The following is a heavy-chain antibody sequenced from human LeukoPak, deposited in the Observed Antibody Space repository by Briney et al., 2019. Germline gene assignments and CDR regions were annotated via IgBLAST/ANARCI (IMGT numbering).Heavy chain of an antibody. J-gene: IGHJ4*02. Sequence: GGSLRLSCVASGFTFSSYVIHWVRQAPCMGQEWVAVISSDESHKYHADSVKGRFTISRDNSKNTLYLQMNSLRAEDTAVYYCATDPVVAGGIRYFEYWGQGTLVTVSS. V-gene: IGHV3-30*04. CDR2: ISSDESHK. D-gene: IGHD6-13*01. CDR3: ATDPVVAGGIRYFEY. CDR1: GFTFSSYV.